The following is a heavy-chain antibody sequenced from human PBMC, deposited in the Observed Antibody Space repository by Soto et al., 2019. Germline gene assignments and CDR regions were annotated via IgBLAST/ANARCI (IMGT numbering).Heavy chain of an antibody. CDR1: GGYLSCYY. D-gene: IGHD3-10*01. V-gene: IGHV4-59*01. J-gene: IGHJ4*01. CDR3: ARNSGQRTV. Sequence: QMQLQESGPGLVKPSETLSLTCTVSGGYLSCYYWSWIRQPPGMGLEWIGYIYYSGGATYNPALKSRVTISVDTSKNQFSLKLTSGTAADTAVYYCARNSGQRTVWGHGTLVTVAS. CDR2: IYYSGGA.